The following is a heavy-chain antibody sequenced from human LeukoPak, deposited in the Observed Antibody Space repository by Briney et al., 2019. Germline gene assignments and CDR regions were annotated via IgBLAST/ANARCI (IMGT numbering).Heavy chain of an antibody. J-gene: IGHJ4*02. CDR3: ARLLNYDDLDY. V-gene: IGHV5-51*01. CDR1: GSSFTTYW. CDR2: IYPGDSDT. Sequence: GESLKISRKGSGSSFTTYWIGWGRQMPGKGLEWMGIIYPGDSDTRYSPSFQGQVTISADKSISTAYLQWSSLKALDTATYYCARLLNYDDLDYWGQGTLVTVSS. D-gene: IGHD3-22*01.